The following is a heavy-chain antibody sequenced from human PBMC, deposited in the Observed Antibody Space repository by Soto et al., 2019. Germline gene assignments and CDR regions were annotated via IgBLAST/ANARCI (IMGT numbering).Heavy chain of an antibody. D-gene: IGHD2-2*01. CDR2: VSGNGDST. J-gene: IGHJ4*02. CDR1: GSTFINYA. CDR3: AKGHRIPIAC. Sequence: GGSLRLSCAASGSTFINYAMSWVRQAPGKGLEWVSAVSGNGDSTYYADSVEGRFAVSRDNSKNTLYLQMNSLRAEDTAVYYCAKGHRIPIACWGQGTVVTVSS. V-gene: IGHV3-23*01.